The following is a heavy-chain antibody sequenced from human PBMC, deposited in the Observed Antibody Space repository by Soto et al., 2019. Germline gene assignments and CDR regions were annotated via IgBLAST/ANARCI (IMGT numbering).Heavy chain of an antibody. CDR3: ARVRHNGYDLDFDY. D-gene: IGHD5-12*01. J-gene: IGHJ4*02. Sequence: QVQLFQSGGGVVQPGGSLRLSCAASGFTFSLYGMHWVRQAPGKGLEWVAVIWNDGSEKNYADSVKGRFTLSGDSSKNTLYLEMNSLRVEDTAVYYCARVRHNGYDLDFDYWGQGTLATVSS. CDR2: IWNDGSEK. V-gene: IGHV3-33*01. CDR1: GFTFSLYG.